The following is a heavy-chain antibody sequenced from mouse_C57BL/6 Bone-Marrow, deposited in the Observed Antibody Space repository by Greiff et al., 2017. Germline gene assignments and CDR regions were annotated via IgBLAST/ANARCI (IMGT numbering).Heavy chain of an antibody. CDR1: GYTFTSDG. CDR3: ARSGYPEEYFDV. V-gene: IGHV1-81*01. Sequence: QVQLKESGAELVRPGASVKLSCKASGYTFTSDGICWVKQRTGQGLEWFGEIFPRSGNTYYNENFKGKTTLTADKSSSTVYMELRSLTSEDSAVYFCARSGYPEEYFDVWGTGTTVTVSS. CDR2: IFPRSGNT. J-gene: IGHJ1*03. D-gene: IGHD2-2*01.